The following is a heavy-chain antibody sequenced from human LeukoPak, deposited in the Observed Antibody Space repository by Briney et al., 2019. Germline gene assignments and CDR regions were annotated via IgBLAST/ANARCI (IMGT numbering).Heavy chain of an antibody. CDR3: ATSPRVTLYVMRDFAY. Sequence: HPGGSLRLSCAVSGVNNYAISWVRQAPGKGLEWVSVISGSGGSTYYADSVKGRFTISRGTSENTIYLQMNSLRAEDTAVYYCATSPRVTLYVMRDFAYWGQGTLVTVSS. D-gene: IGHD2-15*01. J-gene: IGHJ4*02. V-gene: IGHV3-23*01. CDR2: ISGSGGST. CDR1: GVNNYA.